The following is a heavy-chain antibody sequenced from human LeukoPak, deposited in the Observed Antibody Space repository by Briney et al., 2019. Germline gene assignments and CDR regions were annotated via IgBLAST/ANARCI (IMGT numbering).Heavy chain of an antibody. D-gene: IGHD3-22*01. CDR1: GFTFSKYE. CDR3: AKVKYYYDSGGYYYDY. Sequence: SLRLYRAASGFTFSKYELNWVRQAKGKGLEWVSYISHSGRTIYYADSVKGRFTISRDNAKNSLYLQMNSLRAEDTAVYYCAKVKYYYDSGGYYYDYWGQGTLVNVSS. CDR2: ISHSGRTI. V-gene: IGHV3-48*03. J-gene: IGHJ4*02.